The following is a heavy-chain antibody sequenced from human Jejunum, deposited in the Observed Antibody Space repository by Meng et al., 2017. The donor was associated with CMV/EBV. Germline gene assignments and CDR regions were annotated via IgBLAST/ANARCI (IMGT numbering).Heavy chain of an antibody. CDR3: AKEGKTGRPGEYYTDGPSDS. Sequence: YALCWVRQAPGQGLEWMGEILSMYGTANYAEKFQDRLTLTADKSTNTAYMELTGLTFEDTAVYYCAKEGKTGRPGEYYTDGPSDSWGQGTLVTVS. J-gene: IGHJ5*01. CDR1: YA. V-gene: IGHV1-69*06. CDR2: ILSMYGTA. D-gene: IGHD3-16*01.